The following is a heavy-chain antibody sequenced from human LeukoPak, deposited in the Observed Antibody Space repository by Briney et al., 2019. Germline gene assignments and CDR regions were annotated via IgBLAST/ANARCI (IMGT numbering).Heavy chain of an antibody. D-gene: IGHD3-16*02. CDR1: GGSISSGGYY. CDR3: ARGGSMITFGGVIVISYFDY. CDR2: IYYSGST. J-gene: IGHJ4*02. V-gene: IGHV4-31*03. Sequence: PSQTLSLTCTVSGGSISSGGYYWSWIRQHPGKGLEWIGYIYYSGSTYYNPPLKSRVTISVDTSKNQFSLKLSSVTAADTAVYYCARGGSMITFGGVIVISYFDYWGQGTLVTVSS.